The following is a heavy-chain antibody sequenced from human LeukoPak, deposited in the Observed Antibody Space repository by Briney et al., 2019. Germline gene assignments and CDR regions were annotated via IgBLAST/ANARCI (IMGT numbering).Heavy chain of an antibody. J-gene: IGHJ4*02. Sequence: GGSLRLSCAVSGFTFSSYWMHWVRQAPGKGLVWVSLTNPDGSITGYADSVRGRFTISRDNAKNTVFLQMNSLRAEDTAVYYCAKDLLRGAADCWGQGALVTVSS. V-gene: IGHV3-74*01. D-gene: IGHD3-10*01. CDR1: GFTFSSYW. CDR3: AKDLLRGAADC. CDR2: TNPDGSIT.